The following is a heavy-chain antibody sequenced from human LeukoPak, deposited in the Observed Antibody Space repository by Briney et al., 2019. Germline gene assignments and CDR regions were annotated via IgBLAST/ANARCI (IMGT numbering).Heavy chain of an antibody. CDR3: ASVPSTIFGVVTTRYYYYMDV. Sequence: PSETLSLTCTVSGGSISSYYWGWIRQPPGKGLEWIGSIYYSGSTYYNPSLKSRVTISVDTSKNQFSLKLSSVTAADTAVYYCASVPSTIFGVVTTRYYYYMDVWGKGTTVTVSS. D-gene: IGHD3-3*01. V-gene: IGHV4-39*07. J-gene: IGHJ6*03. CDR1: GGSISSYY. CDR2: IYYSGST.